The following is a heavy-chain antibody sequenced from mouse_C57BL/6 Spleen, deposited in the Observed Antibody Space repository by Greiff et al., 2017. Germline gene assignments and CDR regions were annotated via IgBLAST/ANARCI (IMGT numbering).Heavy chain of an antibody. V-gene: IGHV5-6*02. CDR1: GFTFSSYG. D-gene: IGHD1-3*01. CDR2: ISSGGSYT. CDR3: ARHEVGDY. Sequence: EVMLVESGGDLVKPGGSLKLSCAASGFTFSSYGMSWVRQTPDKRLEWVATISSGGSYTYYPDSVKGRFTISRDNAKNTLYLQMSSLKSEDTAMYYCARHEVGDYWGQGTSRTVSS. J-gene: IGHJ2*02.